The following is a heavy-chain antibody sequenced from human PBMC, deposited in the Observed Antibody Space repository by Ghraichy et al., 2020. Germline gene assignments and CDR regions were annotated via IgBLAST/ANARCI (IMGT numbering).Heavy chain of an antibody. Sequence: SETLSLTCTVSGGSISSDYWSWIRQPPGKGLEWIGYVYYSGSTNYNPSLTSRVTISVDTSKNQFSLKLSSVTAADTAVDYCARLAVAGPTAVDYWGQGTLVTVSS. V-gene: IGHV4-59*01. CDR3: ARLAVAGPTAVDY. CDR2: VYYSGST. J-gene: IGHJ4*02. CDR1: GGSISSDY. D-gene: IGHD6-19*01.